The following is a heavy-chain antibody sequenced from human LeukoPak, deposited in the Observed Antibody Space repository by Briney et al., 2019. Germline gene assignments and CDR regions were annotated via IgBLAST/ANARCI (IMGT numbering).Heavy chain of an antibody. Sequence: GRSLRLSCAASGFTFSSYAMHWVRQAPGKGLEWVAVISYDGGNKYYADSVKGRFTISRDNSKNTLYLQMNSLRAEDTAVYYCAKDSIAAAGYYFDYWGQGTLVTVSS. J-gene: IGHJ4*02. CDR2: ISYDGGNK. CDR1: GFTFSSYA. V-gene: IGHV3-30*04. D-gene: IGHD6-13*01. CDR3: AKDSIAAAGYYFDY.